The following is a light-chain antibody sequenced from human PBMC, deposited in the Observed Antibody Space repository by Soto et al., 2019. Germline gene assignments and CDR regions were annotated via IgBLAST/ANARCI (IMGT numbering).Light chain of an antibody. V-gene: IGLV2-14*01. Sequence: QSALTQPASVSGSPGQSITISCTGTGSDVGGYKYVSWYQQHPGKAPKLMIYEVTYRPSGVSNRFSGSKSGNTASLTISGLQTEDEADYYCSSYTGSSTLLYVFGTGTKVT. CDR3: SSYTGSSTLLYV. CDR1: GSDVGGYKY. CDR2: EVT. J-gene: IGLJ1*01.